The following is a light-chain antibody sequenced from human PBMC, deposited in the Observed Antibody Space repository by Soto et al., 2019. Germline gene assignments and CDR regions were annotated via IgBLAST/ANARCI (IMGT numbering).Light chain of an antibody. CDR2: KAS. V-gene: IGKV1-5*03. CDR1: QNINNW. Sequence: DLQMTQSPSTLSASVGDRVTINCRASQNINNWLAWYQQKSGKAPKVLIYKASSLESGVPSRFSGSGSGTEFTLTISSLQTEDFATYYSQQYGANSPWTFGQGTKVEIK. J-gene: IGKJ1*01. CDR3: QQYGANSPWT.